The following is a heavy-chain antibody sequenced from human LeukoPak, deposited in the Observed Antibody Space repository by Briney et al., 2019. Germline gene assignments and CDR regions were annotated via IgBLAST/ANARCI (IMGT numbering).Heavy chain of an antibody. CDR3: AREAADSSVCDF. D-gene: IGHD2-8*01. Sequence: GASVKVSCKASGYTFTAHYIHWMRQAPGRGLEWVGWINPNTGGTEFAQNVQGRVTMTRDTSINTVYMELSRLTSDDTAVFYCAREAADSSVCDFWGQGSLVTVSS. CDR2: INPNTGGT. CDR1: GYTFTAHY. V-gene: IGHV1-2*02. J-gene: IGHJ4*02.